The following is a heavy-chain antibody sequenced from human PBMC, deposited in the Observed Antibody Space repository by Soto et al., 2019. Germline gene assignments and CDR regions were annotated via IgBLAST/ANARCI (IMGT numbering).Heavy chain of an antibody. CDR1: GGSISSGGYS. Sequence: SETLSLTCAVSGGSISSGGYSWSWIRQPPGKGLEWIGYIYHSGSTYYNPSLKSRVTISVDRSKNQFSLKLSSVTAADTAVYYCARVRGYYYDSSGLFDYWGQGTLVTVSS. J-gene: IGHJ4*02. V-gene: IGHV4-30-2*01. CDR3: ARVRGYYYDSSGLFDY. D-gene: IGHD3-22*01. CDR2: IYHSGST.